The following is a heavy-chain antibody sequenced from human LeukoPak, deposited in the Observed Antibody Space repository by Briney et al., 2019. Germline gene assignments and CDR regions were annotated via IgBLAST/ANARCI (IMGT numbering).Heavy chain of an antibody. CDR2: ISGSGGTI. CDR3: AKVLGSRIAVSDPFDY. Sequence: GGSLRLSCAASGFSFSGYAMNWVRQAPGKGLEWVSAISGSGGTIFYADSVKGRFTISRDHSKNTVYLQMNSLRAEDTAVYYCAKVLGSRIAVSDPFDYWGQGTLVTVSS. J-gene: IGHJ4*02. D-gene: IGHD2-21*01. CDR1: GFSFSGYA. V-gene: IGHV3-23*01.